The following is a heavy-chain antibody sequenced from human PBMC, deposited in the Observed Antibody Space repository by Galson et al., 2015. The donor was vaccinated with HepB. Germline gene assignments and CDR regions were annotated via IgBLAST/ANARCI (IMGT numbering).Heavy chain of an antibody. J-gene: IGHJ6*02. CDR2: ISYDGSNK. Sequence: SLRLSCAASGFTFSSYATHWVRQAPGKGLEWVAIISYDGSNKYYADSVKGRFTISRDNSKNTLYLQMNSLRAEDTAVYYCAKEGSFHYYYGMDVWGQGTPVTVSS. CDR1: GFTFSSYA. CDR3: AKEGSFHYYYGMDV. V-gene: IGHV3-30*04.